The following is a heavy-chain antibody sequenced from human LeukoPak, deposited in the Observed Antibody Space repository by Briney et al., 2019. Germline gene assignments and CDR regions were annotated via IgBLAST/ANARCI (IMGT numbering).Heavy chain of an antibody. D-gene: IGHD6-19*01. CDR2: ISGSGGST. Sequence: PGGSLRLSCAASGFTFSSYAMSWVRQAPGKGLEWVSAISGSGGSTYYADSVKGRFTISRDNSKNTLYLQMNSLRAEDTAVYYCARGPDGSSGWYYYYGMDVWGKGTTVTVSS. J-gene: IGHJ6*04. CDR1: GFTFSSYA. CDR3: ARGPDGSSGWYYYYGMDV. V-gene: IGHV3-23*01.